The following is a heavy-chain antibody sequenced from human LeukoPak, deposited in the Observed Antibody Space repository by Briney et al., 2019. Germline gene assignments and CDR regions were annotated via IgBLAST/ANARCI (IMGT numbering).Heavy chain of an antibody. V-gene: IGHV3-7*01. Sequence: GGSLRLSCAASGVTFSSYWMNWVRQAPGKGLEWVANIKQDGSEKYYVDSVKGRFTISRDNAKNSLYLQMNSLRGEDTAVYYCARHGGSSWYSFDYWGQGTLVTVSS. CDR2: IKQDGSEK. CDR1: GVTFSSYW. CDR3: ARHGGSSWYSFDY. D-gene: IGHD6-13*01. J-gene: IGHJ4*02.